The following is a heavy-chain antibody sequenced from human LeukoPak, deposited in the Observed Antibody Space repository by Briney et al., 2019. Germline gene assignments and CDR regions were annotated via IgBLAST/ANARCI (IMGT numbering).Heavy chain of an antibody. J-gene: IGHJ4*02. Sequence: PGGSLRLSFAVSGFPLSEAWVGCVRQPPGKGREWFGRIASTTVGGTPDHAAPVRGRFTISRDDSKTTLYLQTNSLKTEYTAVYYCTTYLPPRGQGTLVTVSS. CDR1: GFPLSEAW. V-gene: IGHV3-15*04. CDR3: TTYLPP. CDR2: IASTTVGGTP.